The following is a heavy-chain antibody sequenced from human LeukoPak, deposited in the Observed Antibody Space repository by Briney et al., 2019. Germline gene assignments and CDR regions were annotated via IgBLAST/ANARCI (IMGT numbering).Heavy chain of an antibody. CDR3: AKSGGYGLIDY. CDR1: GASVSGSNYY. CDR2: IYSSGST. J-gene: IGHJ4*02. V-gene: IGHV4-39*01. D-gene: IGHD1-26*01. Sequence: SETLSLTCAVSGASVSGSNYYWGWIRQPPGKGLEWIGNIYSSGSTYYNASLQSRVTISIDTSKNQFSLRLNSVTAADTAMYYCAKSGGYGLIDYWGQGTRVTVPS.